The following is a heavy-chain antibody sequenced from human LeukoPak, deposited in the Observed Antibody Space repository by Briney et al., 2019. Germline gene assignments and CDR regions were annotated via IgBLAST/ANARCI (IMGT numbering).Heavy chain of an antibody. CDR2: IKQDGCEQ. Sequence: GGSLRLSCAASGFSFSSYWMSWVRQAPGKGLEWVANIKQDGCEQNYVDSVKGRFTISRDNTKNSLYLQMNSLRAEDTAVYYCASTTSLDYWGQGTLVTVSS. CDR1: GFSFSSYW. V-gene: IGHV3-7*01. J-gene: IGHJ4*02. D-gene: IGHD1-14*01. CDR3: ASTTSLDY.